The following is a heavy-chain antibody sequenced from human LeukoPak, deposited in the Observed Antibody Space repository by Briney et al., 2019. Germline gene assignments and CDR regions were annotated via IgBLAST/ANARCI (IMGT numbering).Heavy chain of an antibody. Sequence: GSLRLYCSASGLTFSNYWMSWVRQAPGKGLEWIGSVCSSGNTKYSPALKSRVTISRDTSRDQFSLKMTSVTAADTAMYYCARDLASTGPYWYGLDVWGQGTAVTVSS. CDR1: GLTFSNYW. CDR3: ARDLASTGPYWYGLDV. D-gene: IGHD2-8*02. V-gene: IGHV4-59*01. J-gene: IGHJ6*02. CDR2: VCSSGNT.